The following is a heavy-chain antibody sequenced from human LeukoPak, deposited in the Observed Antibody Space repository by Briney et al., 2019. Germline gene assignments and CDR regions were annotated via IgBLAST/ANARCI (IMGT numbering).Heavy chain of an antibody. Sequence: GESLKISCKGSGFSLTNYWIGWVRQVPGKGLEWMGIIYPGDSDTRYSPSFQGQVTISADKSINTAHLQWSSLKASDTAMYYCARQYCGGDCYPEPDAFDIWGQGTMVTVSS. CDR2: IYPGDSDT. D-gene: IGHD2-21*02. CDR1: GFSLTNYW. CDR3: ARQYCGGDCYPEPDAFDI. J-gene: IGHJ3*02. V-gene: IGHV5-51*01.